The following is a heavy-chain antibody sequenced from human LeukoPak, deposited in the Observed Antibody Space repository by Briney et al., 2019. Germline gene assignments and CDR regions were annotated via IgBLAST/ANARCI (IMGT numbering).Heavy chain of an antibody. CDR3: ARVGGDGYNLRYAYFDY. CDR2: FDPEDGET. J-gene: IGHJ4*02. Sequence: GASVKVSCKVSGYTLTELSMHWVRQAPGKGLEWMGGFDPEDGETIYAQKFQGRVTMTEDTSTDTAYMELSSLRSEDTAVYYCARVGGDGYNLRYAYFDYWGQGTLVTVSS. V-gene: IGHV1-24*01. CDR1: GYTLTELS. D-gene: IGHD5-24*01.